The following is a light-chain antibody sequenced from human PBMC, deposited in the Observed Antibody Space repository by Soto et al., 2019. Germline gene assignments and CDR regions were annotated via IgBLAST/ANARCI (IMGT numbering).Light chain of an antibody. Sequence: IVLTQSPGTLSLSPGERATLSCRASQSVSRGYFAWYQQKPGQAPRLLIYATSSRANGIPDRFSGSVSRTDFSLTTSRLEPDVVAVYYCQQYCNSRTFGQGTKVEIK. J-gene: IGKJ1*01. CDR2: ATS. CDR1: QSVSRGY. V-gene: IGKV3-20*01. CDR3: QQYCNSRT.